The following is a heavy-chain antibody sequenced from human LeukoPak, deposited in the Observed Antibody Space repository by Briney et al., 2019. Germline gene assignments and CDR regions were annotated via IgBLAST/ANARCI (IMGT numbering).Heavy chain of an antibody. CDR2: INSDGSGP. J-gene: IGHJ4*02. Sequence: PGGSLRLSCAASGFTFSTYWMHWVRHAPGKGLVWVSRINSDGSGPTYADSVKGRFTISKDNAKNTLYLQMNSLRAEDTALYYCARVQHSSSWYIDYWGQGTLVTVSS. D-gene: IGHD6-13*01. V-gene: IGHV3-74*01. CDR1: GFTFSTYW. CDR3: ARVQHSSSWYIDY.